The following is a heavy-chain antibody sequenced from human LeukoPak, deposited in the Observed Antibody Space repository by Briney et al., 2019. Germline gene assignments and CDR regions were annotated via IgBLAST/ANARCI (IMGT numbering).Heavy chain of an antibody. CDR3: ARDPYYDSSGYYYGGNWFDP. V-gene: IGHV1-69*05. Sequence: ASVKVSCKASGGTFSSYAISWVRQAPGQGLEWMGGIIPIFGTANYAQKFQGRVTITTDESTSTAYMELGSLRSEDTAVYYCARDPYYDSSGYYYGGNWFDPWGQGTLVTVSS. J-gene: IGHJ5*02. D-gene: IGHD3-22*01. CDR2: IIPIFGTA. CDR1: GGTFSSYA.